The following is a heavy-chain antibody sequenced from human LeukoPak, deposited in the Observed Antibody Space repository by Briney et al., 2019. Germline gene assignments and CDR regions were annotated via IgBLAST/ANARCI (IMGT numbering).Heavy chain of an antibody. CDR1: GFTFSSYG. Sequence: GGSLRLSCAASGFTFSSYGMHWVRQAPGKGLEWVAFIRYDGSNKYYADSVKGRFTISRDNSQNTLYLQMNSLRAEDTAVYYCATRELIVGANLDYWGQGTLVTVSS. J-gene: IGHJ4*02. D-gene: IGHD1-26*01. CDR3: ATRELIVGANLDY. CDR2: IRYDGSNK. V-gene: IGHV3-30*02.